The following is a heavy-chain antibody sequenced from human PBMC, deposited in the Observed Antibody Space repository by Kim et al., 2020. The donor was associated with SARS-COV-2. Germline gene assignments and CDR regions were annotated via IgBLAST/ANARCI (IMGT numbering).Heavy chain of an antibody. D-gene: IGHD3-10*01. CDR1: GFTVSSNY. J-gene: IGHJ4*02. CDR2: IYSGGST. CDR3: ARDLTDYYGSGVDY. V-gene: IGHV3-53*01. Sequence: GGSLRLSCAASGFTVSSNYMSWVRQAPGKGLEWVSVIYSGGSTYYADSVKGRFTISRDNSKNTLYLQMNSLRAEDTAVYYCARDLTDYYGSGVDYWGQGTLVTVSS.